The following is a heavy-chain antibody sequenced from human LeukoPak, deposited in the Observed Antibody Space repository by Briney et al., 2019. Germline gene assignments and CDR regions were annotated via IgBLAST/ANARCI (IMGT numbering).Heavy chain of an antibody. CDR2: INHSGST. CDR1: GGSISSYY. V-gene: IGHV4-34*01. Sequence: SETLSLTCTVSGGSISSYYWSWIRQPPGKGLEWIGEINHSGSTNYNPSLTSRVTISVDTSKNQFSLKLSSVTAADTAVYYCARYVLLWFGELRRFDPWGQGTLVTVSS. CDR3: ARYVLLWFGELRRFDP. D-gene: IGHD3-10*01. J-gene: IGHJ5*02.